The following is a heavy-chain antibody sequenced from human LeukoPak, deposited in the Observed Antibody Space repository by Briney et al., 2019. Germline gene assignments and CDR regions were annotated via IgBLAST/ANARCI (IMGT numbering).Heavy chain of an antibody. CDR1: GFTFSSYA. J-gene: IGHJ4*02. Sequence: GGSLRLSCAASGFTFSSYAMSWVRQAPGKGLEWVSATSGSGGSTYYADSVKGRFTISRDNSKNTLYLQMNSLRAEDTAVYYCAKEDRGYIVATKTSLDYWGQGTLVTVSS. V-gene: IGHV3-23*01. CDR3: AKEDRGYIVATKTSLDY. CDR2: TSGSGGST. D-gene: IGHD5-12*01.